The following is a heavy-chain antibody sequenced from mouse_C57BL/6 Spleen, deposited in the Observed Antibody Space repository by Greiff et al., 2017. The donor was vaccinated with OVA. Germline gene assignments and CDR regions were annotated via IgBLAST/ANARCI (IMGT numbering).Heavy chain of an antibody. J-gene: IGHJ3*01. V-gene: IGHV14-1*01. Sequence: VQLKQSGAELVRPGASVKLSCTASGFNIKDYYMHWVKQRPEQGLEWIGRIDPEDGDTEYAPKFQGKATMTADTSSNTAYLQLSRLTSEETAVYSCKTDGSGFAYWGQGTLVTVSA. CDR2: IDPEDGDT. CDR3: KTDGSGFAY. D-gene: IGHD1-1*01. CDR1: GFNIKDYY.